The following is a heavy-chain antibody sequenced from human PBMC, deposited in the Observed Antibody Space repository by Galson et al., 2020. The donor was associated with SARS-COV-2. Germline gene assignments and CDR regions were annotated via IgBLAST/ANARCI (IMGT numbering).Heavy chain of an antibody. Sequence: SETLSLTCSVSGGSMSSFYWTWIRQSPGKGLEYLGYIYSSGSTNYNPSLKSRVAISIDSFKNQFSLRLSSVTAADTAVYYCARNRYDFWSNKYFFYMDVWGKGTTVTVSS. CDR1: GGSMSSFY. V-gene: IGHV4-59*13. D-gene: IGHD3-3*01. CDR2: IYSSGST. CDR3: ARNRYDFWSNKYFFYMDV. J-gene: IGHJ6*03.